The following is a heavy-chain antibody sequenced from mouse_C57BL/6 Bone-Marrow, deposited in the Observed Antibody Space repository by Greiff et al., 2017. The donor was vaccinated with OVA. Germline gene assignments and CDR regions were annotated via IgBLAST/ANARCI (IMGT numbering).Heavy chain of an antibody. D-gene: IGHD2-14*01. CDR1: GYTFTSYW. V-gene: IGHV1-61*01. CDR2: IYPSDSET. Sequence: QVQLQQPGAELVRPGSSVKLSCKASGYTFTSYWMDWVKQRPGQGLEWIGNIYPSDSETHYNQKFKDKATLTVDKSSSTAYMQLSSLTSEDSAVYYCARRVPYYFDYWGQGTTLTVSS. CDR3: ARRVPYYFDY. J-gene: IGHJ2*01.